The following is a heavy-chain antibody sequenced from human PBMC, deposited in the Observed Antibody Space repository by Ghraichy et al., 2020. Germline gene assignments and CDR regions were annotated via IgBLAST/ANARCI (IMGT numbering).Heavy chain of an antibody. CDR1: GFTFSSYA. D-gene: IGHD3-10*01. V-gene: IGHV3-23*01. CDR2: ISGSGGST. CDR3: AKQMVRGGAYYFDY. J-gene: IGHJ4*02. Sequence: SCAASGFTFSSYAMSWVRQAPGKGLEWVSAISGSGGSTYYADSVKGRFTISRDNSKNTLYLQMNSLRAEDTAVYYCAKQMVRGGAYYFDYWGQGTLVTVSS.